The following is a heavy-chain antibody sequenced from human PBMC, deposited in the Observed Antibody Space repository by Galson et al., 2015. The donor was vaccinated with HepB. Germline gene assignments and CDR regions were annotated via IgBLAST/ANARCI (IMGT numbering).Heavy chain of an antibody. Sequence: SVKVPCKASGFTFTSSAVQWVRQARGQRLEWIGWIIVGSGNTNYAQKFQERVTITRDMSTSTAYMELSSRRSEDTAVYYCAAGIKQQLVGPITSVYYYYGMDVWGQGTTVTVSS. V-gene: IGHV1-58*01. D-gene: IGHD6-13*01. CDR1: GFTFTSSA. J-gene: IGHJ6*02. CDR3: AAGIKQQLVGPITSVYYYYGMDV. CDR2: IIVGSGNT.